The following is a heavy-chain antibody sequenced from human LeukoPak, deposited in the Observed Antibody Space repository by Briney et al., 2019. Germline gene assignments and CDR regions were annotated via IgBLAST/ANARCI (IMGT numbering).Heavy chain of an antibody. CDR2: INPNSGGT. Sequence: ASVKVSCKASGYTFTGYYMHWARQAPGQGLEWMGWINPNSGGTNYAQKFQGRVTMTRDTSISTAYMELSRLRSDDTAAYYCAREDYYDSSGNDYWGQGTLVTVSS. CDR1: GYTFTGYY. V-gene: IGHV1-2*02. CDR3: AREDYYDSSGNDY. J-gene: IGHJ4*02. D-gene: IGHD3-22*01.